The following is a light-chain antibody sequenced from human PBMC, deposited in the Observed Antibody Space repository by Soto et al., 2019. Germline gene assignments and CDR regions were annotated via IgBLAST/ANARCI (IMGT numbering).Light chain of an antibody. Sequence: DIQLTQSPSSVTASVGDGVTLTCRASQGISSDLAWYQQNPGKAPKLLIYAASTLQNGVPSTFSGSGSGTEFTLTISSLQPEDFGTYYCQQFKSYPITFGQGTRLEI. V-gene: IGKV1-9*01. CDR1: QGISSD. J-gene: IGKJ5*01. CDR3: QQFKSYPIT. CDR2: AAS.